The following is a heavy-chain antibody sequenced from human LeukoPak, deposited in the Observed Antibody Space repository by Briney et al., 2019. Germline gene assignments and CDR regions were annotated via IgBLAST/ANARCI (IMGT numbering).Heavy chain of an antibody. V-gene: IGHV4-59*01. CDR3: ARGGDSSGWYGGFDP. CDR2: IYYSGST. CDR1: GCTISSYY. Sequence: SGTLSLTCTASGCTISSYYWSWIRQPPGKGLEWIGYIYYSGSTNYNPSLKSRVTISVDTSKNQFSLKLSSVTAADTAVYYCARGGDSSGWYGGFDPWGQGTLVTVSS. D-gene: IGHD6-19*01. J-gene: IGHJ5*02.